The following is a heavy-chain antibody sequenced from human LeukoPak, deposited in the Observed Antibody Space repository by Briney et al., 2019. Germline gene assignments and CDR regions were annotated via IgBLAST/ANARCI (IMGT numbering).Heavy chain of an antibody. D-gene: IGHD3-22*01. CDR2: ISAYNGNT. V-gene: IGHV1-18*01. Sequence: ASVKVSCKASGYTFTSYGISWVRQAPGQGLEWMGWISAYNGNTNYAQKLQGRVTMTTDTSTSTAYMELRSLRSDDTAVYYCARSRPEGYYYDSSGYYFDPWGQGTLVTVSS. J-gene: IGHJ5*02. CDR1: GYTFTSYG. CDR3: ARSRPEGYYYDSSGYYFDP.